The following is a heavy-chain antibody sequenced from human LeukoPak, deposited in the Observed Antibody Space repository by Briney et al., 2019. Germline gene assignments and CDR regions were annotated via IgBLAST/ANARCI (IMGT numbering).Heavy chain of an antibody. Sequence: GGSLRLSCAGSGITFSSYGMSWVCQAPGKGPEWVSAIIGSPPNTYYADSVKGRFTISRDNPKNTLYLQMNSLRAEDTAVYFCAKRGVVIRVILVGFHKEAYYFDSWGQGALVTVSS. CDR2: IIGSPPNT. J-gene: IGHJ4*02. CDR3: AKRGVVIRVILVGFHKEAYYFDS. D-gene: IGHD3-22*01. CDR1: GITFSSYG. V-gene: IGHV3-23*01.